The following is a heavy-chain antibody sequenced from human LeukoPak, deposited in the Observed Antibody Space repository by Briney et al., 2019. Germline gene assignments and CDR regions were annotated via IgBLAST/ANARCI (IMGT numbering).Heavy chain of an antibody. Sequence: ASVKVSCKASGYTFTGYYMHWVRQAPGQGLEWMGWINPNSGGTNYAQKFQGRVTMTRDTSISTVYMELSRLRSDDTAVYYCARARIVGASFDYWGQGTLVTVSS. CDR1: GYTFTGYY. J-gene: IGHJ4*02. D-gene: IGHD1-26*01. CDR3: ARARIVGASFDY. V-gene: IGHV1-2*02. CDR2: INPNSGGT.